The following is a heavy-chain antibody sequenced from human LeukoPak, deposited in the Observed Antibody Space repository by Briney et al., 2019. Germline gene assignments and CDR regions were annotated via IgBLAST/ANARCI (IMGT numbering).Heavy chain of an antibody. D-gene: IGHD3-10*01. CDR3: ARAGEGPVRGVNYHLEY. Sequence: SETLSLTCTVSGGSISSYYWSWIRQPPGKGLEGIGYIYYSGSTNYNPSLKSRVTISVDTSKNQFSLKLSSVTAADTAVYYCARAGEGPVRGVNYHLEYWGQGTLVTVSS. V-gene: IGHV4-59*12. J-gene: IGHJ4*02. CDR2: IYYSGST. CDR1: GGSISSYY.